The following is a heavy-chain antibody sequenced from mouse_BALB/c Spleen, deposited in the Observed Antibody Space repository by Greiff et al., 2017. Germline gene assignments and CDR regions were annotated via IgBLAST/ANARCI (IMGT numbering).Heavy chain of an antibody. V-gene: IGHV14-1*02. J-gene: IGHJ4*01. Sequence: VQLKQSGAELVRPGALVKLSCKASGFNIKDYYMHWVKQRPEQGLEWIGWIDPENGNTIYDPKFQGKASITADTSSNTAYLQLSSLTSEDTAVYYCARGNYDYDYAMDYWGQGTSVTVSS. CDR2: IDPENGNT. D-gene: IGHD2-4*01. CDR1: GFNIKDYY. CDR3: ARGNYDYDYAMDY.